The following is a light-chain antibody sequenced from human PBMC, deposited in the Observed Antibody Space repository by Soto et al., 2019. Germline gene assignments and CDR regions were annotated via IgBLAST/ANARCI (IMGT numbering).Light chain of an antibody. V-gene: IGKV3-20*01. CDR2: GGS. CDR1: QSVTSTY. CDR3: QQFDSSRVYS. J-gene: IGKJ2*03. Sequence: EIVLTQSPVTLSLSPGERATLSCRASQSVTSTYLAWYQQKPDQSPRLIIYGGSTRASGFPDRFSGGGSGTDFTLTISRLEPEDSAVYYCHCQQFDSSRVYSFGQGTKLEI.